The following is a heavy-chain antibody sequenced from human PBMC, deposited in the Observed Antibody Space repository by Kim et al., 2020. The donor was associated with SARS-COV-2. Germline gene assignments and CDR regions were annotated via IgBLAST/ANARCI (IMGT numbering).Heavy chain of an antibody. V-gene: IGHV4-31*02. CDR3: AGGNGDY. J-gene: IGHJ4*02. D-gene: IGHD2-8*01. CDR2: GST. Sequence: GSTYANPSPQSRVTISVDTSKHPFSLKLSSVTAADTAVYYCAGGNGDYWGPGTLVTVSS.